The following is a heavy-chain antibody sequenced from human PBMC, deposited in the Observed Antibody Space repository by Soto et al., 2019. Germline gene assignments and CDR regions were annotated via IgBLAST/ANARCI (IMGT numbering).Heavy chain of an antibody. Sequence: ASVKVSCKVSGYRLTELSMHWVRQAPGKGLEWMGGFDPEDGKTIYAQKLQGRLTMTEDTSTDTAYMELSSLRSEDTAVYYCGTPLYDRPYFDLWGRGTLVTVSS. J-gene: IGHJ2*01. V-gene: IGHV1-24*01. CDR2: FDPEDGKT. CDR3: GTPLYDRPYFDL. CDR1: GYRLTELS. D-gene: IGHD3-16*01.